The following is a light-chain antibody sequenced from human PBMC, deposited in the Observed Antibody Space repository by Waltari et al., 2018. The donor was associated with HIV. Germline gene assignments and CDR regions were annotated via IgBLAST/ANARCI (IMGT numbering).Light chain of an antibody. J-gene: IGLJ2*01. CDR1: NSNIGSNT. V-gene: IGLV1-44*01. CDR3: AAWDDSLNGEVV. Sequence: QSVLTQPPSASGTPGQRVTISCSGRNSNIGSNTVNWYQQLPGTAPKLLIYGNTQRPSGVPDRFSGSQSGTSASLAISGLQSEDEADYYCAAWDDSLNGEVVFGGGTKLTVL. CDR2: GNT.